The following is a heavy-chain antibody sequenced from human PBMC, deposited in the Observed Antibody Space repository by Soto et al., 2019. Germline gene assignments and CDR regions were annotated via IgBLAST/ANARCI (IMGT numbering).Heavy chain of an antibody. V-gene: IGHV4-59*08. CDR1: GGSLSPNY. CDR3: VRQGIGVLHGLVDV. J-gene: IGHJ6*02. Sequence: SETLSLTCTVSGGSLSPNYRTWIRQPPGKGLEWIAYIYYSGTATYNPSLNSRVAISLDMSKNQISLTLSSVTAADTAVYYCVRQGIGVLHGLVDVWGQGTTVT. CDR2: IYYSGTA. D-gene: IGHD3-10*01.